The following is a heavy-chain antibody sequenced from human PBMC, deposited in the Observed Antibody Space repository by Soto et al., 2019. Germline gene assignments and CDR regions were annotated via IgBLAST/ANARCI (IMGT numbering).Heavy chain of an antibody. V-gene: IGHV1-69*13. CDR1: GGTFSSYA. CDR2: IIPIFGTA. J-gene: IGHJ6*02. CDR3: PTPSSPRYSYYGMAV. Sequence: SVKVSCKASGGTFSSYAISWVRQAPGQGLEWMGGIIPIFGTANYAQKFQGRVTITADESTSTAYMELSSLRSEDTAVYFSPTPSSPRYSYYGMAVWGHATTGTFSS. D-gene: IGHD6-6*01.